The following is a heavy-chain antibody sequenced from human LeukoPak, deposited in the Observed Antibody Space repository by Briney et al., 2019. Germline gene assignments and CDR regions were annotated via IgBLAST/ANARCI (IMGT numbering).Heavy chain of an antibody. J-gene: IGHJ4*02. V-gene: IGHV3-7*05. CDR2: IKKDGSEK. CDR1: GFTLSSFW. D-gene: IGHD1-14*01. CDR3: ARHGRDSEYSTVDY. Sequence: GGSLRLSCAASGFTLSSFWMSWVRQAPGQGLEWVAYIKKDGSEKQYVDSVKGRFTISRDNAKNSLSLQMNSLGAEDTAVYYCARHGRDSEYSTVDYWGQGTLVTVTS.